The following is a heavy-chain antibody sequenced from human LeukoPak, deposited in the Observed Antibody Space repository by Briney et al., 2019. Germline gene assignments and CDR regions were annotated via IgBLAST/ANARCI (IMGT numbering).Heavy chain of an antibody. J-gene: IGHJ3*02. V-gene: IGHV1-69*04. CDR1: GYTFTSYG. Sequence: AASVKVSCKASGYTFTSYGISWVRQAPGQGLEWMGRIIPILGIANYAQKFQGRVTITADKSTSTAYMELSSLRSEVTAVYYCARLMIVGAYPPNSAFDIWGQGTMVTVSS. CDR3: ARLMIVGAYPPNSAFDI. D-gene: IGHD1-26*01. CDR2: IIPILGIA.